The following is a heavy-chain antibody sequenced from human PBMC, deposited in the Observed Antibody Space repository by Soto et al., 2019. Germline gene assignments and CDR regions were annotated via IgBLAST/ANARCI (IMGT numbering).Heavy chain of an antibody. V-gene: IGHV3-23*01. Sequence: VGSLILSCAASGFTFSSYAMSLVGRAPVNGLDCVSAISGSGGGTYYADTLKVRFTISAHMSISTAYLKWSHLKASDTAMYYCARLVGYYYGSGSSPRFMDVWGQGTTVTVSS. CDR1: GFTFSSYA. CDR2: ISGSGGGT. CDR3: ARLVGYYYGSGSSPRFMDV. J-gene: IGHJ6*02. D-gene: IGHD3-10*01.